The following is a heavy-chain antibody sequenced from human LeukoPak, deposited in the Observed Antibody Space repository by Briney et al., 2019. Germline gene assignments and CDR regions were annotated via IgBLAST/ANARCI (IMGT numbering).Heavy chain of an antibody. CDR1: GYTFTSYY. J-gene: IGHJ4*02. D-gene: IGHD3-22*01. Sequence: ASVKVSCKASGYTFTSYYMHWVRQAPGQGLEWMGIINPSGGSTSYAQKFQGRVTMTRDMSTSTVYMELSSLRSEDTAVYYCATHDSSGYPFDYWGQGTLVTVSS. CDR3: ATHDSSGYPFDY. V-gene: IGHV1-46*01. CDR2: INPSGGST.